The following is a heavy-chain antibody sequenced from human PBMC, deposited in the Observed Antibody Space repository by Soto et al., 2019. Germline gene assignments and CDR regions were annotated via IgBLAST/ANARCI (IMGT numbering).Heavy chain of an antibody. CDR1: GGIFSTYA. CDR2: IIPLFGKP. J-gene: IGHJ4*02. V-gene: IGHV1-69*01. Sequence: QVQLVQSGAEVKKPGSSVKVSCKASGGIFSTYAISWLRQAPGQGLEWMGGIIPLFGKPNYAQRFQGRVTITADESTSTAYMELSRLRSEDTACDYCARDRDDYGSGNYYNRIDFWGQGTLVTVSS. D-gene: IGHD3-10*01. CDR3: ARDRDDYGSGNYYNRIDF.